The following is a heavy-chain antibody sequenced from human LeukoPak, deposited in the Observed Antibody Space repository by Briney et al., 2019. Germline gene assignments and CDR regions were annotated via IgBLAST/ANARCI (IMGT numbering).Heavy chain of an antibody. CDR1: GFTFSNYG. CDR2: IRYDGSNK. CDR3: ARGEDSSGYRNWFDP. V-gene: IGHV3-30*02. Sequence: GGSLRLSCAASGFTFSNYGIHWVRQAPGKGLEWVAFIRYDGSNKYYADSVKGRFTISRDNSKNTLYLQMNSLRAEDTAVYYCARGEDSSGYRNWFDPWGQGTLVTVSS. D-gene: IGHD3-22*01. J-gene: IGHJ5*02.